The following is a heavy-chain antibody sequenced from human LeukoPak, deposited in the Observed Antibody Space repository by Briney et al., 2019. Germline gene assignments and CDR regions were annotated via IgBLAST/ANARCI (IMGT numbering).Heavy chain of an antibody. CDR3: SASKQLWLRGLFDY. Sequence: SETLSLTCSVSGDSISTYYWSWIRQPPGKALEWIGYVYYSGSTDYNPSLKGRVTISVDTSKKQFSLNLNSVTAADTAVYYCSASKQLWLRGLFDYWGQGTLVTVSS. D-gene: IGHD5-18*01. J-gene: IGHJ4*02. CDR2: VYYSGST. CDR1: GDSISTYY. V-gene: IGHV4-59*01.